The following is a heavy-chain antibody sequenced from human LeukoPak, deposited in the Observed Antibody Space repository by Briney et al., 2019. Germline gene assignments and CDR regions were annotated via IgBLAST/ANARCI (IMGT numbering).Heavy chain of an antibody. CDR3: ARSPDILTGENFDY. V-gene: IGHV1-2*02. Sequence: ASVRVSCKASGYTFTGYYMHWVRQAPGQGLEWMGWINLNSGGTNDAQKFQDRGTMTRDTSISTAYMELSRLRSDDTAVYYCARSPDILTGENFDYWGQGTLVTVSS. CDR2: INLNSGGT. J-gene: IGHJ4*02. CDR1: GYTFTGYY. D-gene: IGHD3-9*01.